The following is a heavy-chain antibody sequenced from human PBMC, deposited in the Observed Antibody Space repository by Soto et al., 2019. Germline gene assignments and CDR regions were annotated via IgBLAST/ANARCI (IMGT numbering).Heavy chain of an antibody. CDR3: ARLQGGAFDI. V-gene: IGHV4-39*01. D-gene: IGHD2-15*01. J-gene: IGHJ3*02. Sequence: SETLSLTCSVSGDSFSSDNYYWGWIRQPPGKGLEWFGHVYYSGTTYYNPSLKSRVTISVDTSKNQFSLKLSSVTAADTADYYCARLQGGAFDIWGQGSMVTVSS. CDR2: VYYSGTT. CDR1: GDSFSSDNYY.